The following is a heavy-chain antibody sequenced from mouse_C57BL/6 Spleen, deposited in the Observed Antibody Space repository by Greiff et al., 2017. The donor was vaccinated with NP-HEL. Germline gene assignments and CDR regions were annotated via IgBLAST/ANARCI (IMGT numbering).Heavy chain of an antibody. D-gene: IGHD3-1*01. J-gene: IGHJ2*01. CDR3: ARSGFLYYFDY. Sequence: EVKLVESGPGLAKPSQSLSLTCSASGYSITSDYWNWVRKFPGHKLEYMGYISSGGSTYYNPSLKSQISITLDTSKSQYYLQLNSVTSEDTATYYCARSGFLYYFDYWGQGTTLTVSS. V-gene: IGHV3-8*01. CDR1: GYSITSDY. CDR2: ISSGGST.